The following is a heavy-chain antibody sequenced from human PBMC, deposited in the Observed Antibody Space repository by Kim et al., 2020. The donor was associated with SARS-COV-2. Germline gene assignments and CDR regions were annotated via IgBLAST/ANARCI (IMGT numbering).Heavy chain of an antibody. D-gene: IGHD6-13*01. V-gene: IGHV3-30*04. CDR1: GFTFSSYA. Sequence: GGSLRLSCAASGFTFSSYAMHWVRQAPGKGLEWVAVISYDGSNKYYADSVKGRFTISRYNSKNTLYLQMNSLRAEDTAVYYCARDSSIAAAGTLDYWGQG. CDR3: ARDSSIAAAGTLDY. J-gene: IGHJ4*02. CDR2: ISYDGSNK.